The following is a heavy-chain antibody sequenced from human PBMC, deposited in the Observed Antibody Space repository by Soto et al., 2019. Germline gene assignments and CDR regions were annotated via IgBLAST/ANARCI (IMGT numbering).Heavy chain of an antibody. Sequence: SETLSLTCTVPGGSISSISYYWGWIRQPPGRGLEWIGSIYYSGSTYYNPSLKSRVTISVDTSKNQFSLKLSSVTAADTAVYYCARRLYYDSSGFEGGGMDVWGQGTTVT. CDR3: ARRLYYDSSGFEGGGMDV. CDR1: GGSISSISYY. CDR2: IYYSGST. J-gene: IGHJ6*02. D-gene: IGHD3-22*01. V-gene: IGHV4-39*01.